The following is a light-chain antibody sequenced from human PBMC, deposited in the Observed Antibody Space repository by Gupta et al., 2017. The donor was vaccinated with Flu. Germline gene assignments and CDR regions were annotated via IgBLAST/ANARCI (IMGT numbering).Light chain of an antibody. CDR1: SSDVGGYNY. CDR3: CSYAGSYTYV. V-gene: IGLV2-11*01. CDR2: DVN. Sequence: QSALTQPRSVSGSPGQSVTISCTGTSSDVGGYNYVSWYQQHPGKVPKLKIYDVNKRPSGVPDRCSGSKSGNTASLTISGLQAEDEADYYCCSYAGSYTYVFGTGTKVTVL. J-gene: IGLJ1*01.